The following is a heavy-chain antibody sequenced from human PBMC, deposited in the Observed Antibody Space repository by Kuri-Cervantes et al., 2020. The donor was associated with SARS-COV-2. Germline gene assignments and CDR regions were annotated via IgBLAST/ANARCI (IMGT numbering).Heavy chain of an antibody. V-gene: IGHV1-69*06. J-gene: IGHJ5*02. CDR2: IIPIFGTA. CDR1: GGTFSSYA. CDR3: ATSSALFYDSSGYYRRVSWFDP. Sequence: SVKVSCKASGGTFSSYAISWVRQAPGQGLEWMGGIIPIFGTANYAQKFQGRVTMTEDTSTDTAYMELSSLRSEDTAVYYWATSSALFYDSSGYYRRVSWFDPWGQGTLVTVSS. D-gene: IGHD3-22*01.